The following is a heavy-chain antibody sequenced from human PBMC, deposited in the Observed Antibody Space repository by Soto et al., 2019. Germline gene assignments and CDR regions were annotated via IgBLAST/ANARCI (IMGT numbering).Heavy chain of an antibody. D-gene: IGHD6-13*01. CDR1: GGSFSGYY. V-gene: IGHV4-34*01. CDR3: ARRGPGTYFDY. J-gene: IGHJ4*02. CDR2: INHSGST. Sequence: SETLSLTCAVYGGSFSGYYWSWIRQPPGKGLEWIGEINHSGSTNYNPSLKSRVTISVDTSKNTLYLQMNSLRAEDTAVYYCARRGPGTYFDYWGQGTLVTVSS.